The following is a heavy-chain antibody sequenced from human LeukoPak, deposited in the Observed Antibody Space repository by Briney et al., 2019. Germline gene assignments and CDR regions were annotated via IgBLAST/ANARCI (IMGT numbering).Heavy chain of an antibody. CDR3: AREAQQQLVPRRGAFDI. Sequence: SETLSLTCTVSGGSISSYYWSWIRQPAGKGLEWIGRIYTSGSTNYNPSLKSRVTMSVDTSKNQFSLKLSSVTAADAAVYYCAREAQQQLVPRRGAFDIWGQGTMVTVSS. D-gene: IGHD6-13*01. V-gene: IGHV4-4*07. J-gene: IGHJ3*02. CDR1: GGSISSYY. CDR2: IYTSGST.